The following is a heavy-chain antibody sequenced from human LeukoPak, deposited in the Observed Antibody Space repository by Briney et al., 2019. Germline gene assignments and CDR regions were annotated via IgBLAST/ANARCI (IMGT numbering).Heavy chain of an antibody. CDR1: GFTFSNYW. Sequence: GGSLRLSCAASGFTFSNYWMSWVRQAPGKGLEWVANIKQDGSEKDYVDSVKGRFTISRDNAKNSLFLQMNSLRAEDTAVYYCASTINRDGGDSSVYRPFDYWGQGTLVTVSS. V-gene: IGHV3-7*01. CDR2: IKQDGSEK. J-gene: IGHJ4*02. D-gene: IGHD3-22*01. CDR3: ASTINRDGGDSSVYRPFDY.